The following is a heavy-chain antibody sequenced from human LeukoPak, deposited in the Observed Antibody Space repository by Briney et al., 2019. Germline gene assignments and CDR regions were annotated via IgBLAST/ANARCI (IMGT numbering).Heavy chain of an antibody. D-gene: IGHD6-19*01. CDR3: ARGTSGGWLEYYYYYYMDV. CDR2: INPNSGDT. Sequence: ASVKVSCKASGYSFIGYYIHWVRQAPGQGLEWMGWINPNSGDTNYAQKFQGRVTMTRDTSISTAYMELSRLRSDDTAVYYCARGTSGGWLEYYYYYYMDVWGKGTTVTVSS. V-gene: IGHV1-2*02. CDR1: GYSFIGYY. J-gene: IGHJ6*03.